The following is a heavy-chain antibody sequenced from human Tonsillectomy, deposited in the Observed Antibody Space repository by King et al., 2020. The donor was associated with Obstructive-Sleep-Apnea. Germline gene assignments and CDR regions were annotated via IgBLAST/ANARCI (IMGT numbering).Heavy chain of an antibody. CDR2: IKQDGSEE. Sequence: QLVQSGGGLVQPGGSLRLSCAASGFTFRNSWMSWVRQAPGKGLEWVANIKQDGSEEYYVDSVKGRFTISRDNAKNSLYLQMNSLRAEDTAVYYCARKMYYYDTSSLGWFDPWGQGTLVTVSS. J-gene: IGHJ5*02. CDR3: ARKMYYYDTSSLGWFDP. V-gene: IGHV3-7*01. CDR1: GFTFRNSW. D-gene: IGHD3-22*01.